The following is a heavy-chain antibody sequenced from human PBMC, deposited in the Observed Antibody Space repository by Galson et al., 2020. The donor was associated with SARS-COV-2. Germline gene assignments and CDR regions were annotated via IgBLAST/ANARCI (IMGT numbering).Heavy chain of an antibody. CDR2: IYYSGST. D-gene: IGHD6-13*01. J-gene: IGHJ4*02. V-gene: IGHV4-39*01. CDR1: SSSSYY. CDR3: ARSQGSSGTTSLDF. Sequence: SSSSYYWGWIRQPPGKGLEWIGSIYYSGSTYNNPSLKSRVSISVDTSKNQFSLKLTSVTAADTAVYYCARSQGSSGTTSLDFWGQGTLLTVSS.